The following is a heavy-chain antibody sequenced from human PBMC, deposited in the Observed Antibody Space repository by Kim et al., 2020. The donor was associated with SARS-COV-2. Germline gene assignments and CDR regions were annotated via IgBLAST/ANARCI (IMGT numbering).Heavy chain of an antibody. CDR1: GFTFSHDW. CDR3: ARSVFGDNY. CDR2: INQDGSES. Sequence: GGSLRLSCAASGFTFSHDWMTWVRQAPGKGLEWVANINQDGSESYYVDSVKGRFTISRDNAKHSRYLQMNSLRVEDTAVYYCARSVFGDNYWGQGTLVSVSS. V-gene: IGHV3-7*01. J-gene: IGHJ4*02. D-gene: IGHD3-10*02.